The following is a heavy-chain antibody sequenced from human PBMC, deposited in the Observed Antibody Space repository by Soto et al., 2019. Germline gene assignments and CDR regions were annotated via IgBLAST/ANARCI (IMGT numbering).Heavy chain of an antibody. J-gene: IGHJ6*03. CDR3: ARESLTYYYYYMDV. CDR1: GGSISSYY. CDR2: IYYSGST. V-gene: IGHV4-59*01. Sequence: QVQLQESGPGLVKPSETLFLTCTVSGGSISSYYWSWIRQPPGKGLEWIGYIYYSGSTNYNPSLKSLGTISVDTSKNQFSLKLSSVTAADTAVYYCARESLTYYYYYMDVWGKGTTVTVSS.